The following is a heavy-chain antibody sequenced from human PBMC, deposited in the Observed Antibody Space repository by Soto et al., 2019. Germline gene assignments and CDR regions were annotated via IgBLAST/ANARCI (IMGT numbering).Heavy chain of an antibody. Sequence: GASVKVSCKASGDTLTNSYLHWVRQAPGQGLEWLGWINPNNGDTNYAQKFRGRVTMTRDTSNNTVYMELTRLTSDDTAVYYCARGRRELSVVKVGGYSYGEYYYMDVWGKGTTVTVSS. CDR1: GDTLTNSY. V-gene: IGHV1-2*02. CDR2: INPNNGDT. J-gene: IGHJ6*03. D-gene: IGHD5-18*01. CDR3: ARGRRELSVVKVGGYSYGEYYYMDV.